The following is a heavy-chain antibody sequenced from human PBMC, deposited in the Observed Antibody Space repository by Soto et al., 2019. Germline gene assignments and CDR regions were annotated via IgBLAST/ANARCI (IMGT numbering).Heavy chain of an antibody. Sequence: SQTLSLTCAISGDSVSSNSAAWNWIRQSPSRGLEWLGRTYYRSKWYNDYAVSVKSRITINPDTSKNQFSLQLNSVTPEDTAVYYCARVPLPGIAVAGRDYGMDVWGQGTTVTVAS. D-gene: IGHD6-19*01. V-gene: IGHV6-1*01. CDR2: TYYRSKWYN. J-gene: IGHJ6*02. CDR1: GDSVSSNSAA. CDR3: ARVPLPGIAVAGRDYGMDV.